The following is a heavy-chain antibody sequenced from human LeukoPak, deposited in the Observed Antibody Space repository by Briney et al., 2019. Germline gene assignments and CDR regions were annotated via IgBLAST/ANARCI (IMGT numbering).Heavy chain of an antibody. D-gene: IGHD3-22*01. CDR1: GGSISSYY. CDR2: IYYSGST. CDR3: ARSGKRANYYDSSGYYYAFDY. V-gene: IGHV4-59*01. J-gene: IGHJ4*02. Sequence: PSETLSLTCTVSGGSISSYYWSWIRQPPGKGLEWIGYIYYSGSTNYSPSLKSRVTISVDTSKNQFSLKLSSVTAADTAVYYCARSGKRANYYDSSGYYYAFDYWGQGTLVTVSS.